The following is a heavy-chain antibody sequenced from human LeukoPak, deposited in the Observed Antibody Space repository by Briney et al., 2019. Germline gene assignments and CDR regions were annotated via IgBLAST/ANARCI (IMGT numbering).Heavy chain of an antibody. V-gene: IGHV1-69*01. CDR1: GGTFSSYT. D-gene: IGHD5-18*01. CDR3: ARGGAVAAMASDY. J-gene: IGHJ4*02. Sequence: SSVKVSCKASGGTFSSYTISWVRQAPGQGLEWMGGIIPIFGTANYAQKFQGRVTITADESTSTAYMELISLRSEDTAVYYWARGGAVAAMASDYWGQGTLVTVSS. CDR2: IIPIFGTA.